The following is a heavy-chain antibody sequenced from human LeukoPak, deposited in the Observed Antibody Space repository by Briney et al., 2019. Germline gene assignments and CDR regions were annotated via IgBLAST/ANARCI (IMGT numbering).Heavy chain of an antibody. CDR3: ARGGSDQNNWFDP. CDR2: INPSGGST. D-gene: IGHD2-2*01. J-gene: IGHJ5*02. CDR1: GYTFTSYY. V-gene: IGHV1-46*01. Sequence: GASVKVSCKASGYTFTSYYMHWVRQAPGQGLEWMGIINPSGGSTSYAQKFQGRVTITADESTSTAYMELSSLRSEDTAVYYCARGGSDQNNWFDPWGQGTLVTVSS.